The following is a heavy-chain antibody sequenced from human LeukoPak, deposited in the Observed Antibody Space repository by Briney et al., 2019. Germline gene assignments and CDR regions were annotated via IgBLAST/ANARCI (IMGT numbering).Heavy chain of an antibody. V-gene: IGHV1-18*01. CDR2: ISAYNGNA. J-gene: IGHJ6*03. D-gene: IGHD3-22*01. CDR3: ARTYYDSSGYYRLDYYYYMDV. CDR1: GYTFTSYG. Sequence: GASVKVSCKASGYTFTSYGISWVRQAPGQGLEWMGWISAYNGNANYAQKLQGRVTMTTDTSTSTAYMELRSLRSDDTAVYYCARTYYDSSGYYRLDYYYYMDVWGKGTTVTVSS.